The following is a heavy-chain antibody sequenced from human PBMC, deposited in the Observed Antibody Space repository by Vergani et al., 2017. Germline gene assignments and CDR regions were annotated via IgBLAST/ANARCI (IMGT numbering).Heavy chain of an antibody. D-gene: IGHD3-10*01. CDR3: ARDRISSIEWFGELLRGNWFDP. J-gene: IGHJ5*02. CDR2: IYYSGST. V-gene: IGHV4-30-4*01. CDR1: GGSISSGDYY. Sequence: QVQLQESGPGLVKPSQTLSLTCTVSGGSISSGDYYWSWIRQPPGKGLEWIGYIYYSGSTYYNPSLKSRVTISVDTSKNQFSLKLSSVTAADTAVYYCARDRISSIEWFGELLRGNWFDPWGQGTLVTVSS.